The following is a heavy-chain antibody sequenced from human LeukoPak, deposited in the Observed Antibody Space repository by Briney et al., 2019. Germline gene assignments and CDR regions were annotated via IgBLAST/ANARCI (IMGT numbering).Heavy chain of an antibody. D-gene: IGHD2-8*01. V-gene: IGHV3-48*01. J-gene: IGHJ3*02. CDR3: ARGGVLMVYATSGAFDI. CDR1: GFTFSSYS. Sequence: QSGGSLRLSCAASGFTFSSYSMNWVRQAPGKGLEWVSYISSSSSTIYYGDSVKGRFTISRDNAKNSLYLQMNSLRAEDTAVYYCARGGVLMVYATSGAFDIWGQGTMVTVSS. CDR2: ISSSSSTI.